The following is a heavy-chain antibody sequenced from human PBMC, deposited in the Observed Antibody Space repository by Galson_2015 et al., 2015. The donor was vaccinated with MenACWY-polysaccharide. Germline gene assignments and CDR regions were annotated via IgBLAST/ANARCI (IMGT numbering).Heavy chain of an antibody. CDR3: AKGTDTSGWYAYYFDY. Sequence: SLRLSCAASGFTFINYAMNWVRQAPGKGLEWDSSVSGSGANSYYADSVKGRFTISRDNSKNTLYLQVNGLRADDTAVYYCAKGTDTSGWYAYYFDYWGQGTLVTVSS. CDR1: GFTFINYA. V-gene: IGHV3-23*01. D-gene: IGHD6-19*01. CDR2: VSGSGANS. J-gene: IGHJ4*02.